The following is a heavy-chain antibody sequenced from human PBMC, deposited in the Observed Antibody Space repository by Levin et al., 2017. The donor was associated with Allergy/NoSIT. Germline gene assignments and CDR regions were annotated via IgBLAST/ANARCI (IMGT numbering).Heavy chain of an antibody. CDR2: ISSSSSYI. J-gene: IGHJ3*02. CDR1: GFTFSSYS. CDR3: ARISPDAFDI. V-gene: IGHV3-21*01. Sequence: GESLKISCAASGFTFSSYSMNWVRQAPGKGLEWVSSISSSSSYIYYADSVKGRFTISRDNAKNSLYLQMNSLRAEDTAVYYCARISPDAFDIWGQGTMVTVSS.